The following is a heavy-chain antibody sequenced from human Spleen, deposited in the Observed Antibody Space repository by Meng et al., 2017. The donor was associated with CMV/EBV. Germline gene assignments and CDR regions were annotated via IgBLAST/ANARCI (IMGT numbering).Heavy chain of an antibody. CDR1: GFSFSSYS. V-gene: IGHV3-21*01. J-gene: IGHJ4*02. Sequence: GESLKISCAASGFSFSSYSMNWVRQAPGKGLEWVSSISSSSTYIHYADSVKGRFTISRDNAKNSLYLQMNSLTAEDTAVYYCARDFWSGYYTGLGFDYWGQGTLVTVSS. CDR2: ISSSSTYI. D-gene: IGHD3-3*01. CDR3: ARDFWSGYYTGLGFDY.